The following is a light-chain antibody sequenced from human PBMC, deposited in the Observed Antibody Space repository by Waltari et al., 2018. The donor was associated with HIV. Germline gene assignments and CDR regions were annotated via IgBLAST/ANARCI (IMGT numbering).Light chain of an antibody. CDR2: KNI. J-gene: IGLJ1*01. CDR3: VGWDASLSAYV. V-gene: IGLV1-47*01. Sequence: QSVLTQPPSASATPGQRVTISCSGSSSNIGNDNVSWYQQLPGTTPKLLIYKNIQRPSGVPDRFAGSKSGTSAYLAISGLRSEDEADYYCVGWDASLSAYVFGAGTKVTVL. CDR1: SSNIGNDN.